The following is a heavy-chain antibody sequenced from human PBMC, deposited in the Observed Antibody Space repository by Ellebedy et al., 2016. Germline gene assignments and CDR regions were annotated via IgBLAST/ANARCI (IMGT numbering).Heavy chain of an antibody. CDR3: ARDCGIAAAGTCSRSDY. Sequence: ASVKVSCKASGYTFTSYGISWVRQAPGQGLEWMGWISAYNGNTNYAQKLQGRVTMTTDTSTSTAYMELSSLRSEDTAVYYCARDCGIAAAGTCSRSDYWGQGTLVTVSS. D-gene: IGHD6-13*01. CDR1: GYTFTSYG. J-gene: IGHJ4*02. CDR2: ISAYNGNT. V-gene: IGHV1-18*04.